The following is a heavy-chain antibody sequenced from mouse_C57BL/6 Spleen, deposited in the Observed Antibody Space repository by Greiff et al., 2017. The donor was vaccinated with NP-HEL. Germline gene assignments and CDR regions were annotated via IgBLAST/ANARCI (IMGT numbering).Heavy chain of an antibody. CDR3: TRCYYYGSSYFYWYFDV. CDR1: GYTFTSYW. D-gene: IGHD1-1*01. V-gene: IGHV1-5*01. J-gene: IGHJ1*03. Sequence: VQLQQSGTVLARPGASVKMSCKTSGYTFTSYWMHWVKQRPGQGLEWIGAIYPGNSDTSYNQKFKGKAKLTAVTSASTAYMELSSLTNEDSAVYYCTRCYYYGSSYFYWYFDVWGTGTTVTVSS. CDR2: IYPGNSDT.